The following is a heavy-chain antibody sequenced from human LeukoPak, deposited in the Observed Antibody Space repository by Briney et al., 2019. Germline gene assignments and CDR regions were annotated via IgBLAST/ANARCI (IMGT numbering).Heavy chain of an antibody. CDR1: GCTFSSYE. J-gene: IGHJ6*04. Sequence: QSGGSLRLSCAASGCTFSSYEMNWVRQAPGKGLEWVSYISSSGSTIYYADSVKGRFTIDRDNAKNSLYLQMNSLRAEDTAVYCCAELGITTIGGVWGKGTTVTISS. D-gene: IGHD3-10*02. CDR2: ISSSGSTI. CDR3: AELGITTIGGV. V-gene: IGHV3-48*03.